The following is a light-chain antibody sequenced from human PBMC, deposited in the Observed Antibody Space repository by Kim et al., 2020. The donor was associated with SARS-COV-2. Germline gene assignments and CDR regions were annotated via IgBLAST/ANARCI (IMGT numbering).Light chain of an antibody. CDR2: GAS. Sequence: EIVMTQSPATLSVSPGERATLSCRASQSVGSNLAWYQQKTGQAPRLLIYGASTRATGIPARFSGSGSGTEFTLTISSLQSEDFAVYYCQQCNNWPLLTFGGGTKVDIK. V-gene: IGKV3-15*01. J-gene: IGKJ4*01. CDR3: QQCNNWPLLT. CDR1: QSVGSN.